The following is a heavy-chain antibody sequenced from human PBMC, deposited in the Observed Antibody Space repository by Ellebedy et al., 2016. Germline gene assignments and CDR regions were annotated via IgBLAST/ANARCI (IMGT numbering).Heavy chain of an antibody. D-gene: IGHD1-14*01. Sequence: AGSLRLSCAASGFTFSTYSMNWVRQAPGKGLEWVSSISRGSTPIYYADSVKGRFSISRDNAKNSLYLQVTSLRHEATAVYYCARDFNESFPRGLPSNHLDSYYGMDVWGQGTTVTVSS. CDR3: ARDFNESFPRGLPSNHLDSYYGMDV. V-gene: IGHV3-48*02. CDR1: GFTFSTYS. CDR2: ISRGSTPI. J-gene: IGHJ6*02.